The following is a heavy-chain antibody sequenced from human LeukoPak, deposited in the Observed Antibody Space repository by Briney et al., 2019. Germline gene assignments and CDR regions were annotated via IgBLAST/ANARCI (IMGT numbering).Heavy chain of an antibody. J-gene: IGHJ4*02. CDR2: IYYSGNT. D-gene: IGHD5-12*01. V-gene: IGHV4-39*01. CDR3: ARPTADSGYDYYFDY. Sequence: SETLSLTCTVSGYSISSSYYWGWIRQPPGKGLEWIGSIYYSGNTYYNASLKSRVTISVDTSKNQFSLKLSSVTAADTAVYYCARPTADSGYDYYFDYWGQGTLVTVSS. CDR1: GYSISSSYY.